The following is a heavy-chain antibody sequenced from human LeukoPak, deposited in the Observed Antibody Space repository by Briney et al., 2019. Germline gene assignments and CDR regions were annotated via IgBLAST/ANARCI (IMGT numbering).Heavy chain of an antibody. Sequence: GGSLRLSCAASGFTFSSYEMNWVRQAPGKGLEWVSYISSSGSTRYYADSVKGRFTISRDNAKNSPYLQMSSLRADDTAVYYCARGSYSSSSFDYWGQGTLVTVSS. D-gene: IGHD6-6*01. CDR2: ISSSGSTR. CDR1: GFTFSSYE. V-gene: IGHV3-48*03. CDR3: ARGSYSSSSFDY. J-gene: IGHJ4*02.